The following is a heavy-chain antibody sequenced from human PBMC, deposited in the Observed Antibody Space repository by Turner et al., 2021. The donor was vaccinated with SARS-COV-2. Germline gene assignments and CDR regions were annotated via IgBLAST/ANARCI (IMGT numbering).Heavy chain of an antibody. Sequence: QLQLQESGPGLVKPSETLSVTCTASGGSINTSPYYWGWIRQPPGKGLELIGNIYYSGSTYYNPSVKSRIIISIDTSKNQFSLQVTSVTAADTAIYYCASRRGGSAAYNPWGQGTLVTVSS. CDR1: GGSINTSPYY. CDR2: IYYSGST. J-gene: IGHJ5*02. D-gene: IGHD6-13*01. CDR3: ASRRGGSAAYNP. V-gene: IGHV4-39*01.